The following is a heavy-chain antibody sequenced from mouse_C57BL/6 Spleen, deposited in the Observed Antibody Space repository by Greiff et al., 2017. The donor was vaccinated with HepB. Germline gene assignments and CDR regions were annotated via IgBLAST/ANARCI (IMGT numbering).Heavy chain of an antibody. CDR2: ILPGSGST. CDR1: GYTFTGYW. V-gene: IGHV1-9*01. J-gene: IGHJ3*01. Sequence: VQLQQSGAELMKPGASVKLSCKATGYTFTGYWIEWVKQRPGHGLEWIGEILPGSGSTHYNEKFKGKATFTADTSSNTAYMQLSSLRTEDSAIYYCARSRDYGSRGAWFAYWGQGTLVTVSA. D-gene: IGHD1-1*01. CDR3: ARSRDYGSRGAWFAY.